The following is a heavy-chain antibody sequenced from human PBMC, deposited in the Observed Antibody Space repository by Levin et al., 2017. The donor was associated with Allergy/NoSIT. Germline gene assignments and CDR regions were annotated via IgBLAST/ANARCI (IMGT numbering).Heavy chain of an antibody. CDR1: GFTFRSSW. D-gene: IGHD2-2*01. CDR3: VRGPPIVLVPGAIYVDP. Sequence: GGSLRLSCAAFGFTFRSSWMHCVCQAPEKGLEWVADIKCDGYCLDSVKGRLTISRDNAKTSLYLQVTSLRAEDMTANFCVRGPPIVLVPGAIYVDPWGQGTLVTVSS. CDR2: IKCDG. J-gene: IGHJ5*02. V-gene: IGHV3-52*01.